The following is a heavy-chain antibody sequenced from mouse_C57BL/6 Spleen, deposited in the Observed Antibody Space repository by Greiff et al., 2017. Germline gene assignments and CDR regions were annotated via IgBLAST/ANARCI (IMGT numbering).Heavy chain of an antibody. D-gene: IGHD2-3*01. Sequence: VKVVESGAELVRPGASVKLSCKASGYTFTDYYINWVKQRPGQGLEWIARIYPGSGNTYYNEKFKGKATLTAEKSSSTAYMQLSSLTSEDSAVYFCAREGDYDGTAGFAYWGQGTLVTVSA. V-gene: IGHV1-76*01. J-gene: IGHJ3*01. CDR3: AREGDYDGTAGFAY. CDR1: GYTFTDYY. CDR2: IYPGSGNT.